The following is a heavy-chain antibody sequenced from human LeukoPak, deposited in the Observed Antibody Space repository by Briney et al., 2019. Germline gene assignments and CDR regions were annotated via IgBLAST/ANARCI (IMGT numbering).Heavy chain of an antibody. CDR1: GYTFTSYG. J-gene: IGHJ3*02. CDR2: ISAYNGNT. Sequence: GASVKVSCKASGYTFTSYGISWVRQAPGQGLEWMGWISAYNGNTNYAQKLQGRVTMTTDTSTSTAYMELRSLRSDDTAVYYCARDGRLYGSGSRVAFDIWGQGTMVTVSS. CDR3: ARDGRLYGSGSRVAFDI. V-gene: IGHV1-18*01. D-gene: IGHD3-10*01.